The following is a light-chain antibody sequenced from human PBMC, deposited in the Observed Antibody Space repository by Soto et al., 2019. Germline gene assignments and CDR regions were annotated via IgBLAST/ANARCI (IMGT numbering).Light chain of an antibody. J-gene: IGLJ3*02. CDR2: DVS. CDR1: SSDVAGYNY. CDR3: SSYTGDNNLV. Sequence: QSALTQPPSASGSPGQSVTICCTGTSSDVAGYNYVSWYLQHPGKAPKLMIYDVSKRPSGVPNRFSGSKSGNTASLTVSGLQAEDEADYYFSSYTGDNNLVFGGGTKVTVL. V-gene: IGLV2-8*01.